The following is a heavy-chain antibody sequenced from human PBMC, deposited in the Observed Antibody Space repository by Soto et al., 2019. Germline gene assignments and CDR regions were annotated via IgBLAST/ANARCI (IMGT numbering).Heavy chain of an antibody. CDR3: AKNRWDIVVVVAAIGAFDI. V-gene: IGHV3-23*01. Sequence: GGSLRLSCAASGFTFSSYAMSWVRQAPGKGLEWVSAISGSGGSTYYADSVKGRFTISRDNSKNTLYLQMNSLRAEDTAVYYCAKNRWDIVVVVAAIGAFDIWGQGTMVTVSS. CDR1: GFTFSSYA. CDR2: ISGSGGST. J-gene: IGHJ3*02. D-gene: IGHD2-15*01.